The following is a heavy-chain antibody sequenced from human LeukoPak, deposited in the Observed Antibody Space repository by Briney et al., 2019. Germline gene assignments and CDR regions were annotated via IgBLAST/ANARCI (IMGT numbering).Heavy chain of an antibody. CDR3: AREGLVWLDGAFDI. V-gene: IGHV3-74*01. CDR2: INSDESST. Sequence: PGGSLRLSCAASGFTFSSYWMHWVRQAPGKGLVWVSRINSDESSTSYADSVKGRFTISRDNAKNTLYLQMNSLRAEDTAVYYCAREGLVWLDGAFDIWGQGTMVTVSS. CDR1: GFTFSSYW. J-gene: IGHJ3*02. D-gene: IGHD3-9*01.